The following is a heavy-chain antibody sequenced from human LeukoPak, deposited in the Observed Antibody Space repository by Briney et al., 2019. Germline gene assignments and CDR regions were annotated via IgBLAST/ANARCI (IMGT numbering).Heavy chain of an antibody. CDR1: GFTFSSDA. Sequence: PGGSLRLSCAASGFTFSSDAMSWVRQAPGKGLEWVSVISGGGDTTFYSDSVKGRFTISRDNSKNTLYLQMNSLRAEDTAVYYCAKILELFDYWGQGTLVTVSS. CDR2: ISGGGDTT. J-gene: IGHJ4*02. D-gene: IGHD1-7*01. V-gene: IGHV3-23*01. CDR3: AKILELFDY.